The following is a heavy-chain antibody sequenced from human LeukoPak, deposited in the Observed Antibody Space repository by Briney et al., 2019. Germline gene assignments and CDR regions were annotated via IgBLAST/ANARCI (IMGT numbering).Heavy chain of an antibody. Sequence: SETLSLTCTVSGGSISSSSYYWGWIRQPPGKGLEWIGRIYTSGSTNYNPSLKSRVTISVDTSKNQFSLKLSSVTAADTAVYYCARDPTRAAAGLEGDAFDIWGQGAMVTVSS. J-gene: IGHJ3*02. CDR1: GGSISSSSYY. V-gene: IGHV4-39*07. D-gene: IGHD6-25*01. CDR2: IYTSGST. CDR3: ARDPTRAAAGLEGDAFDI.